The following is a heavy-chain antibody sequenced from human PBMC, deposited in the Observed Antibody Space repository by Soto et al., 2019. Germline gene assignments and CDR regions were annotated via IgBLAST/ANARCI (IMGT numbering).Heavy chain of an antibody. CDR3: ARNREHWETSRFFDY. J-gene: IGHJ4*02. D-gene: IGHD3-16*02. CDR2: INHSGST. V-gene: IGHV4-34*01. CDR1: GGSFIGYY. Sequence: SETLSLTCAVYGGSFIGYYCSFSRHPPGKWLEWIVEINHSGSTNYNPSLKSRATISVDTSKNQFSLKLSSVTAADTAVFYCARNREHWETSRFFDYWGQGALVTVSS.